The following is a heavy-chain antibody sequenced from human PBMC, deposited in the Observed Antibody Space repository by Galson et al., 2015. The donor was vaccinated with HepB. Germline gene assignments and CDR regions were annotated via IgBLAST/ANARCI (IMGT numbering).Heavy chain of an antibody. V-gene: IGHV3-23*01. CDR3: AKFETAGYWYFDL. Sequence: SLRLSCATSGFTFSDYAMGWVRQAPGKGLEWASAIGATGGDTYYADSVKGRFTTSRDNAKNILYLQMNSLRADDTAVYYCAKFETAGYWYFDLWGRGTLVTVSS. CDR2: IGATGGDT. CDR1: GFTFSDYA. D-gene: IGHD2-21*02. J-gene: IGHJ2*01.